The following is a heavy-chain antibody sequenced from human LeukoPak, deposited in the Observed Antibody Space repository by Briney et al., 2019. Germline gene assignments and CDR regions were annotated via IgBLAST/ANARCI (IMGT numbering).Heavy chain of an antibody. D-gene: IGHD2-2*01. CDR2: INHSAST. CDR3: ASLKSGYQLPGDY. CDR1: GGSFSGYY. J-gene: IGHJ4*02. V-gene: IGHV4-34*01. Sequence: SETLSLTCAVYGGSFSGYYWSWIRQPPGKGLEWMGEINHSASTHYNPSRKSRLTISVATSKNQFSLKLSSVPAADTAVYYCASLKSGYQLPGDYWGQGTLVTVSS.